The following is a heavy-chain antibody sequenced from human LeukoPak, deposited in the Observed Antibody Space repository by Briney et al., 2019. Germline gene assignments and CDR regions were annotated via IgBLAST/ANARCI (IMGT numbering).Heavy chain of an antibody. V-gene: IGHV1-18*01. CDR1: GYTFTSYG. Sequence: ASVKVSCKASGYTFTSYGISWVRQAPGQGLEWMGWISAYNGNTNYAQKLQGRVTMTTDTSTSTAYMELRSLRSDDTAVYYCARTPWIQLWLQDYFDYWGQGTLVTVSS. CDR2: ISAYNGNT. J-gene: IGHJ4*02. CDR3: ARTPWIQLWLQDYFDY. D-gene: IGHD5-18*01.